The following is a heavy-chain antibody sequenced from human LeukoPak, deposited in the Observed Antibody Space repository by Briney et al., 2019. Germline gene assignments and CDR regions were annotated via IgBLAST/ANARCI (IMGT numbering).Heavy chain of an antibody. Sequence: SETLSLTCTVSGGSISPYYWSWIRQPPGKGLEWIGYIYYSGSTNYSPSLKSRVTISLDTSKNQFSLKLSSVTAADTAVYYCARGASGSYLGNFDYWGQGTLVTVSS. V-gene: IGHV4-59*01. D-gene: IGHD1-26*01. CDR1: GGSISPYY. J-gene: IGHJ4*02. CDR3: ARGASGSYLGNFDY. CDR2: IYYSGST.